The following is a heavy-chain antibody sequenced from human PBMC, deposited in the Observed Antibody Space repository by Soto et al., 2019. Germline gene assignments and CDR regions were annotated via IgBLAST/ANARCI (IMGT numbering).Heavy chain of an antibody. D-gene: IGHD3-10*01. CDR1: GYSFNTYG. Sequence: QVVLVQSGPEVKRPGASVKLSCKASGYSFNTYGVAWVRQAPGQGLEWMGWISGYNGNFMYAEKVEERVNMTTDTSTNPAFQGLRGLRSDGAANYFWGGEVDKGPPPGGDYWGQGTLVTVSS. CDR2: ISGYNGNF. V-gene: IGHV1-18*04. J-gene: IGHJ4*02. CDR3: GGEVDKGPPPGGDY.